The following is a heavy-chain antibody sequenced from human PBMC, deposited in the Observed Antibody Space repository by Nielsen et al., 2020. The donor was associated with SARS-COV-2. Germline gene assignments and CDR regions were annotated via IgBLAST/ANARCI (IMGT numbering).Heavy chain of an antibody. CDR1: GGSISSYY. CDR3: AREPGDGDPFDY. CDR2: IYYSGST. Sequence: SETLSLTCTVSGGSISSYYWSWIRQPPGKGLEWIGYIYYSGSTNYNPSLKSRVTISVDTSKNQFSLKLSSVTAADTAVYYCAREPGDGDPFDYWGQGTLVTVSS. V-gene: IGHV4-59*12. J-gene: IGHJ4*02. D-gene: IGHD4-17*01.